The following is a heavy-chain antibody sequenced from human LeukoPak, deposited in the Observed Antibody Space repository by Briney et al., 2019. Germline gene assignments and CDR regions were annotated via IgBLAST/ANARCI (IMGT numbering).Heavy chain of an antibody. J-gene: IGHJ4*02. V-gene: IGHV4-39*07. CDR2: IYYSGST. Sequence: SETLSLTCTVSGGSISSSSYYWGWIRQPPGKGLEWIGSIYYSGSTYYNPSLKSRVTISVDRSKNQFSLKLSSVTAADTAVYYCARESWTTVTTDYWGQGTLVTVSS. CDR3: ARESWTTVTTDY. CDR1: GGSISSSSYY. D-gene: IGHD4-17*01.